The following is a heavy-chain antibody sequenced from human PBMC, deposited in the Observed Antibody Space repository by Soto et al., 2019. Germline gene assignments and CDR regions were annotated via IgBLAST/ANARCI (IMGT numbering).Heavy chain of an antibody. D-gene: IGHD5-18*01. CDR2: IIPIFGTA. CDR3: ARDKHTAMVNGMVV. V-gene: IGHV1-69*01. Sequence: QVQLVQSGAEVNKHGSSVKVSCKASGGVFSSYAISWVRQAPGQGLEWMGGIIPIFGTANYAQKFQGRVTITADESPSTAYMELSSLRSEDTAVYYCARDKHTAMVNGMVVWGQATTVTVSS. CDR1: GGVFSSYA. J-gene: IGHJ6*02.